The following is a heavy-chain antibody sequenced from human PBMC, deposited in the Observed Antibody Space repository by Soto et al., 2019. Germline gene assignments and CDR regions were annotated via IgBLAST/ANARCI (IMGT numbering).Heavy chain of an antibody. V-gene: IGHV4-38-2*01. Sequence: PSETLSLTCAVSGYSISSGYYWGWIRQPPGKGLEWIGSIYHSGSTYYNPSLKSRVTISVDTSKNQFSLKLSSVTAADTAVYYCARVFAATYDYVWGSYRYYYYYYGMDVWGQGTTVTVSS. CDR1: GYSISSGYY. CDR3: ARVFAATYDYVWGSYRYYYYYYGMDV. CDR2: IYHSGST. D-gene: IGHD3-16*02. J-gene: IGHJ6*02.